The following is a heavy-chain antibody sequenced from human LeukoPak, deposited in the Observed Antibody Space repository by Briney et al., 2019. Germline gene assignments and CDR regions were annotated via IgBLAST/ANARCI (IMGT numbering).Heavy chain of an antibody. V-gene: IGHV1-24*01. D-gene: IGHD4-17*01. CDR3: ATDGAGDYLNH. CDR2: FNPEDGET. Sequence: GFNPEDGETFYAQKFQGRVNMTEDTSTDTAYMELSSLSYGDTAVYYCATDGAGDYLNHWGQGTLVTVSS. J-gene: IGHJ4*02.